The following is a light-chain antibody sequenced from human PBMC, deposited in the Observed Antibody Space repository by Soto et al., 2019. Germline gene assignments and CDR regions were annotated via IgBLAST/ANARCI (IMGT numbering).Light chain of an antibody. J-gene: IGLJ1*01. Sequence: QPALTQPPSVSGSPGQSVAISCTGTSSDVGNYNRVSWYQQPPGTAPKLMIYDVTNRPSGVPDRFSGSKSGNTASLTISGLQADDEADYYCSSYTSSDTYVFGTGTKLTVL. CDR1: SSDVGNYNR. V-gene: IGLV2-18*02. CDR2: DVT. CDR3: SSYTSSDTYV.